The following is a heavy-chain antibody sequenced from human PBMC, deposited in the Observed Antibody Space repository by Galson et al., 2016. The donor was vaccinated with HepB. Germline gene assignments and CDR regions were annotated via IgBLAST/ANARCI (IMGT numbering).Heavy chain of an antibody. Sequence: LRLSCAASGFTFSNFGMHWVRQAPGKGLEWVAVIWDDGTDKYYLDSVKGRFTISRDNSRKTLYLQMNSLRAEDTAVYYCARESSGTTLGALDYWGQGTLVTVNS. CDR3: ARESSGTTLGALDY. V-gene: IGHV3-33*01. D-gene: IGHD1-1*01. CDR2: IWDDGTDK. J-gene: IGHJ4*02. CDR1: GFTFSNFG.